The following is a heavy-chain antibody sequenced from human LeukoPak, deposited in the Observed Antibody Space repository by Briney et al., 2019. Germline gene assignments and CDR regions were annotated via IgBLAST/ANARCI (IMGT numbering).Heavy chain of an antibody. V-gene: IGHV4-61*08. J-gene: IGHJ4*02. CDR3: ARTQSQSGTYRYYFGY. CDR2: IYYIRNT. D-gene: IGHD1-26*01. CDR1: GASVGSAGYY. Sequence: SETLSLTCTVSGASVGSAGYYWSWIRQPPGEGLEWIGYIYYIRNTNYNPSLKSRVTMSLDPSKNQFSLKLNSVTAADTAVYYCARTQSQSGTYRYYFGYWGQGTLVTVSS.